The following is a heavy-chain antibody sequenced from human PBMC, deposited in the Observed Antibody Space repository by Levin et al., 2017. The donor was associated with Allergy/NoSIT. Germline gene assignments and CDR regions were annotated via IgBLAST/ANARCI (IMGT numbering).Heavy chain of an antibody. D-gene: IGHD6-13*01. CDR2: ISGSGGST. CDR1: GFTFSSYA. Sequence: GGSLRLSCAASGFTFSSYAMSWVRQAPGKGLEWVSAISGSGGSTYYADSVKGRFTISRDNSKNTLYLQMNSLRAEDTAVYYCCHIPIAAAKSDAFDIWGQGTMVTVSS. V-gene: IGHV3-23*01. J-gene: IGHJ3*02. CDR3: CHIPIAAAKSDAFDI.